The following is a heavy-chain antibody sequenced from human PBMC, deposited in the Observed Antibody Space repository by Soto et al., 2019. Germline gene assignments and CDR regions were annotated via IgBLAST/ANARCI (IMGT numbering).Heavy chain of an antibody. CDR3: AKEQPYYDFWSGYFDY. J-gene: IGHJ4*02. CDR1: GFTFSSYA. CDR2: ISGSGGST. D-gene: IGHD3-3*01. Sequence: GGSLRLSCAASGFTFSSYAMSWVRQAPGKGLEWVSAISGSGGSTYYADSVKGRFTISRDNSKNTLYLQMNSLRAEDTAVYYCAKEQPYYDFWSGYFDYWGQGTLVTVLL. V-gene: IGHV3-23*01.